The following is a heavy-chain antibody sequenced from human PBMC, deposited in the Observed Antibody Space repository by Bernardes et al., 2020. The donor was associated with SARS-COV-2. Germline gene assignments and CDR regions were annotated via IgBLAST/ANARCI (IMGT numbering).Heavy chain of an antibody. D-gene: IGHD6-13*01. CDR2: IYSGGST. J-gene: IGHJ6*02. Sequence: GSRRLSCAASGFTVSSNYMSWVRQAPGKGLEWVSVIYSGGSTYYADSVKGRFTISRDNSKNTLYLQMNSLRAEDTAVYYWARDCGAAAARTCYYYYGMDVWGQGTTVTVSS. CDR3: ARDCGAAAARTCYYYYGMDV. V-gene: IGHV3-66*02. CDR1: GFTVSSNY.